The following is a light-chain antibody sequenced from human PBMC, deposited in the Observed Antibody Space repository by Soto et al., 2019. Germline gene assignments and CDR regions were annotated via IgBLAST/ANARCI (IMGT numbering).Light chain of an antibody. Sequence: DFVMTQSPLSLPVTLGQPASISCRSSQGLVHSDGNTYLNWFHQRPGQSPRRLIYKVSNRDSGVPDRFSGGGSDTDFTLKISRVEAEDGGVYYCMQGTHSLTFGGGTKVELK. CDR3: MQGTHSLT. CDR2: KVS. J-gene: IGKJ4*01. V-gene: IGKV2-30*02. CDR1: QGLVHSDGNTY.